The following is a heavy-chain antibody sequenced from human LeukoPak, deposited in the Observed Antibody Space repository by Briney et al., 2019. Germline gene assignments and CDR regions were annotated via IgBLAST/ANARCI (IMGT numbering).Heavy chain of an antibody. J-gene: IGHJ3*01. Sequence: PGRSLRLSCAASGFIFSSYGMHWVRQAPGKGLEWVATIWYDAGNKYYADSVKGRFTISRDNSKNTLYLQMSSLRAEDTAVYYCARAAGAGSDAFAFWGQGTMVTVSS. V-gene: IGHV3-33*01. CDR2: IWYDAGNK. CDR3: ARAAGAGSDAFAF. CDR1: GFIFSSYG. D-gene: IGHD6-13*01.